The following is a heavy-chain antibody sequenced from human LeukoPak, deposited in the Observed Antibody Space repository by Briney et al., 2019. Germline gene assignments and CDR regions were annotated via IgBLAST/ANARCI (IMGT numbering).Heavy chain of an antibody. Sequence: ASVKVSFKASGYTFSSYDISWVRQAPGQGLEWMGWISGHNDNINYAKKVEGRVTMTTDTSTNTAYMELRSLRDDDTAVYYCARVYYDSSGYYVPADYWGQGTLVTVSS. D-gene: IGHD3-22*01. CDR2: ISGHNDNI. CDR1: GYTFSSYD. J-gene: IGHJ4*02. V-gene: IGHV1-18*01. CDR3: ARVYYDSSGYYVPADY.